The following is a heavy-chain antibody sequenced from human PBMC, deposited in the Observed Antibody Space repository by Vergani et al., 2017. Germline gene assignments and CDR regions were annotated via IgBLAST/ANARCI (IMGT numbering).Heavy chain of an antibody. CDR2: ISWNSGSI. CDR1: GFTFDDYA. Sequence: EVQLVESGGGLVQPGRSLRLSCAASGFTFDDYAMHWVRQAPGKGLEWVSGISWNSGSIGYADSVKGRFTISRDNAKNSLYLQMNSLRAEDTAVYYCARCSGGSCYYDYWGQGTLVTVSS. J-gene: IGHJ4*02. CDR3: ARCSGGSCYYDY. V-gene: IGHV3-9*01. D-gene: IGHD2-15*01.